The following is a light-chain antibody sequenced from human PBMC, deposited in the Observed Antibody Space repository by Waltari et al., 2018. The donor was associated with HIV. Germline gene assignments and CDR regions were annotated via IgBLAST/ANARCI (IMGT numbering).Light chain of an antibody. CDR1: DSNIGNNY. CDR2: DSN. J-gene: IGLJ2*01. Sequence: QSVLTQSPSVSAAPGQKVSISCSGSDSNIGNNYVSWYQQPPATPPKLHIYDSNRRPPGMPHRFSGSKSGTSATLGIAGLQTGDEAYYYCATLDASLTVVFGGGTKLTVL. CDR3: ATLDASLTVV. V-gene: IGLV1-51*01.